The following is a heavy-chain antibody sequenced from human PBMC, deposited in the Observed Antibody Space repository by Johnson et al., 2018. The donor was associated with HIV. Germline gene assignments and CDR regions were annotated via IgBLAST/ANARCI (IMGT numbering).Heavy chain of an antibody. CDR2: ISYDGSNK. CDR1: GFTFSSYA. CDR3: ARVPNDAFDI. J-gene: IGHJ3*02. V-gene: IGHV3-30-3*01. Sequence: QVLLVESGGGVVQPGRSLRLSCAASGFTFSSYAMHWVRQAPGKGLEWVAVISYDGSNKYYAHSVKGRFTISRDNSKNTLYLQMNSLRAEDTAVYYCARVPNDAFDIWGQGTMVTVSS.